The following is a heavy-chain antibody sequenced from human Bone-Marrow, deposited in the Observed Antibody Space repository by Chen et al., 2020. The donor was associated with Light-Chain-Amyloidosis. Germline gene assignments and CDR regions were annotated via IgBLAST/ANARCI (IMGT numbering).Heavy chain of an antibody. D-gene: IGHD6-19*01. CDR3: ARDMSPGIAVSGPYGMDV. J-gene: IGHJ6*02. V-gene: IGHV1-2*02. CDR2: VNPNNGGI. Sequence: QVQLVQSGAELRKPGASVRFPGRPSGNPFTGIISTGVRQAPGQGLEWVGWVNPNNGGINYAQKFQDRVSMTRHTTVSTVYMELSRLTSDDTAVYFCARDMSPGIAVSGPYGMDVWGQGTTVTVSS. CDR1: GNPFTGI.